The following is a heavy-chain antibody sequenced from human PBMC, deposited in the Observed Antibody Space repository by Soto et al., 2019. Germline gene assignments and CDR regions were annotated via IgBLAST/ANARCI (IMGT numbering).Heavy chain of an antibody. J-gene: IGHJ4*02. CDR1: GFTFSSYS. CDR2: ISSSSSYI. CDR3: ARELGYDILTGPIDY. V-gene: IGHV3-21*01. Sequence: PGGSLRLSCAASGFTFSSYSMNWVRQAPGKGLEWVSSISSSSSYIYYADSVKGRFTIPRDNAKNSLYLQMNSLRAEDTAVYYCARELGYDILTGPIDYWGQGTLVTVSS. D-gene: IGHD3-9*01.